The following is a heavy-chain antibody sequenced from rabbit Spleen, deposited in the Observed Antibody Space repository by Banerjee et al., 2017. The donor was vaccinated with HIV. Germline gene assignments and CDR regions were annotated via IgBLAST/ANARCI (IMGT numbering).Heavy chain of an antibody. Sequence: QEQVVESGGGLVQPEGSLTLTCKASGVDFSTNAMCWVRQAPGKGLEWIACTAAGRSAFTYYASWAKGRFTCSKASSTTVTLQVTRLTAADTATYFCARDTSSSFSSYGMDLWGPGTLVTVS. CDR3: ARDTSSSFSSYGMDL. CDR2: TAAGRSAFT. CDR1: GVDFSTNA. V-gene: IGHV1S45*01. D-gene: IGHD1-1*01. J-gene: IGHJ6*01.